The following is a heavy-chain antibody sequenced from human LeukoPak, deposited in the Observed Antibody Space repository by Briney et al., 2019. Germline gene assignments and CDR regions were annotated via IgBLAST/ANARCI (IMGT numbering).Heavy chain of an antibody. CDR2: IKSDGST. Sequence: GGSLRLSCAASGFTFSSYWMHWVRQAPGKGLVWVSRIKSDGSTRYADSVKGRFTISRDNAKNTVSLQMTSLRAEDTGVYYCARAPSEIGGYYPEYFRHWGQGTLVIVST. CDR3: ARAPSEIGGYYPEYFRH. D-gene: IGHD3-22*01. V-gene: IGHV3-74*01. J-gene: IGHJ1*01. CDR1: GFTFSSYW.